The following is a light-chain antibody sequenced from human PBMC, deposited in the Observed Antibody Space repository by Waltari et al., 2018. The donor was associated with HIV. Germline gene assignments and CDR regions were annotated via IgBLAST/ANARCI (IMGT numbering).Light chain of an antibody. V-gene: IGKV2-28*01. CDR1: QSLLHSNGYNY. J-gene: IGKJ1*01. Sequence: DIVMTQSPLSLPVTPGEPASISCRSSQSLLHSNGYNYLDWYLQKPGQSPQLLIYLGSNRASGVPDRFRGSWSVTDFTLKISRVEAEDVGVYYCMQALQTPWTFGQGTKVEIK. CDR2: LGS. CDR3: MQALQTPWT.